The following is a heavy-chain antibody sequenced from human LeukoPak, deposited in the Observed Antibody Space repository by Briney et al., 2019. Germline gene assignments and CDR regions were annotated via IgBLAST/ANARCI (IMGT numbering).Heavy chain of an antibody. CDR3: ATDGAGFDT. Sequence: KPGGSLTLSCAASGFTFNDYYMSWIRQAPGRGLEWLSYINIGGSNTHYPASVKGRFTISRDNAKKSLYLEMNNLRAEETAVYYCATDGAGFDTWGQGVLVTVSS. CDR2: INIGGSNT. V-gene: IGHV3-11*01. J-gene: IGHJ5*02. CDR1: GFTFNDYY.